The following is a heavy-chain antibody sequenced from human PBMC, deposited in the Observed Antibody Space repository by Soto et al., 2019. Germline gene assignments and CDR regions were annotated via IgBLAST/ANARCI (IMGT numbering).Heavy chain of an antibody. CDR1: GASLHIGGYY. V-gene: IGHV4-31*03. CDR2: IYYTGVT. Sequence: SETLSLTCTVSGASLHIGGYYWAWIRQNPGKGLEWTGYIYYTGVTYYNPSLGSRVNISVDTSKNQFSLKLSSVTAADTAVYYCARVVDGCSSTSCYRPVMDVWGQGTTVTVSS. J-gene: IGHJ6*02. CDR3: ARVVDGCSSTSCYRPVMDV. D-gene: IGHD2-2*01.